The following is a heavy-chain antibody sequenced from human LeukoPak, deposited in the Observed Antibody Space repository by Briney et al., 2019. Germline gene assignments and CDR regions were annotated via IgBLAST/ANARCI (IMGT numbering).Heavy chain of an antibody. J-gene: IGHJ4*02. Sequence: PGGSLRLSCAASGFTFDDYAMHWVRQAPGKGLEWVSGISWNSGTIEYADSVKGRFTISRGNAKNFLYLQMNSLRAEDTALYYCAKGGYYDSSGPDYWGQGTLVTVSS. D-gene: IGHD3-22*01. CDR1: GFTFDDYA. CDR2: ISWNSGTI. V-gene: IGHV3-9*01. CDR3: AKGGYYDSSGPDY.